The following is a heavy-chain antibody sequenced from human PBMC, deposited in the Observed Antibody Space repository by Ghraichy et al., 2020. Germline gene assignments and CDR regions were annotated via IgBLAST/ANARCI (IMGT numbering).Heavy chain of an antibody. CDR1: GGSISSSSYY. CDR3: ARDTDYYDSSGYYYYYYGMDV. J-gene: IGHJ6*02. V-gene: IGHV4-39*07. CDR2: IYYSGST. D-gene: IGHD3-22*01. Sequence: SETLSLTCTVSGGSISSSSYYWGWIRQPPGKGLEWIGSIYYSGSTYYNPSLKSRVTISVDTSKNQFSLKLSSVTAADTAVYYCARDTDYYDSSGYYYYYYGMDVWGQGTTVTVSS.